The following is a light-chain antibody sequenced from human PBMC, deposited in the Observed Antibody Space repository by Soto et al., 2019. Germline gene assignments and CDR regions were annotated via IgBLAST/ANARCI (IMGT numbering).Light chain of an antibody. V-gene: IGKV3-20*01. CDR1: QSVSSSY. Sequence: EIVLTQSPGTLSLSPGERATLSCRASQSVSSSYLAWYQQKPGQAPRLLIYGASSRATGIPDRFSGSGSGTDFTLTISRLEPEDFATYYCQQYYSFWTFGQGTTVEV. J-gene: IGKJ1*01. CDR2: GAS. CDR3: QQYYSFWT.